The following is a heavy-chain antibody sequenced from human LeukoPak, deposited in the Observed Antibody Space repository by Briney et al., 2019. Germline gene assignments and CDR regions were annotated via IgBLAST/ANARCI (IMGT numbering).Heavy chain of an antibody. CDR1: GGSISSGDYY. CDR2: IYYSGST. CDR3: ARELGGYSSVWNTLDP. D-gene: IGHD5-18*01. Sequence: SETLSLTCTVSGGSISSGDYYWSWIRQPPGKGLEWIGYIYYSGSTYYNPSLKSRVTISVDTSKNQFSLKLSSVTAADTAVYYCARELGGYSSVWNTLDPWGQGTLVTVSS. J-gene: IGHJ5*02. V-gene: IGHV4-30-4*08.